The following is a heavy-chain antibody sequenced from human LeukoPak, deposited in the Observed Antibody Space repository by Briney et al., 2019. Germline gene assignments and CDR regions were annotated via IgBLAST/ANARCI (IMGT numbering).Heavy chain of an antibody. Sequence: SETLSLTCTVSGGSISSDDYYWSWIRQPPGKGLEWIGYIYYSGSTYHNPSLKSRVTISVDTSKNQFSLKLSSVTAADTAVYYCARGGLDGDYFDYWGQGTLVTVSS. CDR1: GGSISSDDYY. J-gene: IGHJ4*02. CDR3: ARGGLDGDYFDY. CDR2: IYYSGST. V-gene: IGHV4-30-4*08. D-gene: IGHD1-26*01.